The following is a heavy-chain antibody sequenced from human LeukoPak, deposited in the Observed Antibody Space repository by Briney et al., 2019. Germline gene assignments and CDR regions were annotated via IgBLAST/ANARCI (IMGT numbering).Heavy chain of an antibody. Sequence: GASVKVSCKASGYTFTGYYIHWVRQAPGQGLEWVAWIYPESGDTHSAQKFQGRVTLTSDTSVSTAYMEMSRLSSDDTAVYYCARDNYREDDDSTDYQPQRGLDYWGQGTPVTVSS. D-gene: IGHD3-22*01. CDR3: ARDNYREDDDSTDYQPQRGLDY. CDR2: IYPESGDT. V-gene: IGHV1-2*02. CDR1: GYTFTGYY. J-gene: IGHJ4*02.